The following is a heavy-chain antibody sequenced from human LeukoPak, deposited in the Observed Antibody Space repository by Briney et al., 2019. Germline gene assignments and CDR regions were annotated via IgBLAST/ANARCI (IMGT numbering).Heavy chain of an antibody. CDR3: VREGNELLSKNFDY. CDR1: GFTFTGYD. D-gene: IGHD2-21*02. Sequence: GASVKVSCKASGFTFTGYDIHWGRQAPGQGLEKIGYINPHSGGTNSPQKFQGRVTMTTDTPISAAYMELSSLISDDTAMYYCVREGNELLSKNFDYWGQGTLVTVSS. V-gene: IGHV1-2*02. J-gene: IGHJ4*02. CDR2: INPHSGGT.